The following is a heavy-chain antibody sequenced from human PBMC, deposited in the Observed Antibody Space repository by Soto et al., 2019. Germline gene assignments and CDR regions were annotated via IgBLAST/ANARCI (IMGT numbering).Heavy chain of an antibody. CDR3: ASTPYSSREGGWFDP. CDR2: IIPILNIA. J-gene: IGHJ5*02. V-gene: IGHV1-69*02. CDR1: GGTFSSYT. Sequence: QVQLVQSGAEVKKPGSSVKVSCKASGGTFSSYTISWVRQAPGQGLEWMGRIIPILNIANYAQKFQGRVTIPADKSTSTAYMELSSLGSEDTAVYYCASTPYSSREGGWFDPWGQGTLVTVSS. D-gene: IGHD6-13*01.